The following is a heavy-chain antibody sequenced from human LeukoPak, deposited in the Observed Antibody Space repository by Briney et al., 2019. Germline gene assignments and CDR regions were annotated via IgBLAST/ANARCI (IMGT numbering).Heavy chain of an antibody. CDR1: GFTLSSYA. CDR3: ARAGVATITFLPIDY. CDR2: ISYDGSNK. J-gene: IGHJ4*02. D-gene: IGHD5-12*01. V-gene: IGHV3-30*01. Sequence: GGSLRLSCAASGFTLSSYAMHWVRQAPGKGLEWVAVISYDGSNKYYADSVKGRFTISRDNSKNTLYLQMNSLRAEDTAVYYCARAGVATITFLPIDYWGQGTLVTVSS.